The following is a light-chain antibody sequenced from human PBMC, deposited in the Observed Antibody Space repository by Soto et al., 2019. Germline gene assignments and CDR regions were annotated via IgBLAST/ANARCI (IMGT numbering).Light chain of an antibody. Sequence: DSQMTQSPSSLSASVGDRVTITCRASQSISSSLNWYQQTPGKAPRLLIYGASSLQSGVPSRFSGSGSGTDFTLTISSLQPEDFVSYYCQQSYSMPLAFGGGTKVDIK. CDR2: GAS. V-gene: IGKV1-39*01. CDR1: QSISSS. CDR3: QQSYSMPLA. J-gene: IGKJ4*01.